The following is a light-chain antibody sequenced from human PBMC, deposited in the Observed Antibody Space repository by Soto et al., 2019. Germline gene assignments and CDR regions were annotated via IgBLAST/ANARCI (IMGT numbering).Light chain of an antibody. CDR1: NNGGKS. Sequence: SYELTQPPSVSVAPGRTARITCGKNNNGGKSVHWYQQKPGQAPVLVIYYNSDRPSGIPERFSGSTSGNTATLTISRVEAGDEADYFCQVWDIGSDHPAFGGGTQLTVL. CDR3: QVWDIGSDHPA. CDR2: YNS. J-gene: IGLJ3*02. V-gene: IGLV3-21*04.